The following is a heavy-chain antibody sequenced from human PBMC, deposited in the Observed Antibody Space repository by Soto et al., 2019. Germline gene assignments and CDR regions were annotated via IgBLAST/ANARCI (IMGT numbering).Heavy chain of an antibody. Sequence: PSETLSLTCAVSGGSISSSNWWSWVRQPPGKGLEWIGEIYHSGSTNYNPSLKSRVTISVDKSKNQFSLKLSSVTAADTAVYYWGRDNNYIAALPIISNAFNIWGKGTMVTVPS. CDR1: GGSISSSNW. CDR2: IYHSGST. CDR3: GRDNNYIAALPIISNAFNI. J-gene: IGHJ3*02. D-gene: IGHD6-6*01. V-gene: IGHV4-4*02.